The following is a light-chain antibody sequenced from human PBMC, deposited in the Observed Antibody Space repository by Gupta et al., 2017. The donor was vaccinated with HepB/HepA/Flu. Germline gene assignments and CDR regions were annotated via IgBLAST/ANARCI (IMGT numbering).Light chain of an antibody. V-gene: IGKV1-5*03. Sequence: DIQMTQSPSTLSPSVGDRVTITCRASETISTWLSWYQQKPGQAPKLLIYKASSLESGVPSRFSGSGSGTEFTLTISSLQPDDFATYYCQHYYSYPWTFGQGTKVEIK. CDR3: QHYYSYPWT. CDR1: ETISTW. J-gene: IGKJ1*01. CDR2: KAS.